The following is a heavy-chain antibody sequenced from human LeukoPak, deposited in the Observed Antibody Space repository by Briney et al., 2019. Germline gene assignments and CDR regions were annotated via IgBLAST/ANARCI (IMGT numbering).Heavy chain of an antibody. CDR1: DGSLSGYF. J-gene: IGHJ4*02. Sequence: SETVSLTCAVYDGSLSGYFWSWIRQPPGKGLEWIGEVSHRGSTHYNPSLKSRVTISVDTSKNQFSLNLKSVTGADTAIYYCARGTPLTGWSVPPNDYWGQGTLVTVSS. CDR3: ARGTPLTGWSVPPNDY. CDR2: VSHRGST. V-gene: IGHV4-34*01. D-gene: IGHD2-15*01.